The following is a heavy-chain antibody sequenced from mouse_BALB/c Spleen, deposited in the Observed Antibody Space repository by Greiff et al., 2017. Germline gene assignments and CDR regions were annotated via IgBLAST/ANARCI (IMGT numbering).Heavy chain of an antibody. Sequence: VKVVESGPGLVAPSQSLSITCTVSGFSLTSYGVHWVRQPPGKGLEWLGVIWAGGSTNYNSALMSRLSISKDNSKSQVFLKMNSLQTDDTAMYYCAREEEDGNYAMDYWGQGTSVTVSS. J-gene: IGHJ4*01. CDR3: AREEEDGNYAMDY. CDR2: IWAGGST. V-gene: IGHV2-9*02. CDR1: GFSLTSYG. D-gene: IGHD2-1*01.